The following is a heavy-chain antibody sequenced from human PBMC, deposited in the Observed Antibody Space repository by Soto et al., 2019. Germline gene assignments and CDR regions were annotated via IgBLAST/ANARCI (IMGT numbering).Heavy chain of an antibody. J-gene: IGHJ6*03. CDR2: ISSNGIGT. CDR1: GFTFSSDA. Sequence: EVQLVESGGGLAQPGGSLRLSCAASGFTFSSDAMDWVRQAPGKGLEYVSGISSNGIGTYYASSVKGRFTISRDNSRDTVYLHMDSLRPEDMAVYYCARRARAEYYYMDVWGKGTTVTVS. D-gene: IGHD6-6*01. V-gene: IGHV3-64*01. CDR3: ARRARAEYYYMDV.